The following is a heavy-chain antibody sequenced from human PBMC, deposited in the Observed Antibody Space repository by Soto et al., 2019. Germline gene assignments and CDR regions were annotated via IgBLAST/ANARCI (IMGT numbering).Heavy chain of an antibody. CDR1: GFTFITDS. CDR2: IISSSSSI. J-gene: IGHJ3*02. CDR3: ARDLSDAFDI. V-gene: IGHV3-21*05. Sequence: GGSLRLSCEASGFTFITDSMNWVRQAPGKGLKWVSYIISSSSSIYYADSVKGRFTISRDNAKNSLYLQMNSLRAEDTAVYYCARDLSDAFDIWGQGTMVTVSS.